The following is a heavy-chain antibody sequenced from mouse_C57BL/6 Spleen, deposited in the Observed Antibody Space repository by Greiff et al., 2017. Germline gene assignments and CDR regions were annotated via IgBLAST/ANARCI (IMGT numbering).Heavy chain of an antibody. Sequence: EVKVVESGGGLVKPGGSLKLSCAASGFTFSSYAMSWVRQTPEKRLEWVATISDGGSYTYYPDNVKGRFTISRDNAKNNLYLQMSHLKSEDTAMYYCARDRGLTGSYYYAMDYWGQGTSVTVSS. CDR2: ISDGGSYT. CDR1: GFTFSSYA. CDR3: ARDRGLTGSYYYAMDY. J-gene: IGHJ4*01. D-gene: IGHD4-1*01. V-gene: IGHV5-4*01.